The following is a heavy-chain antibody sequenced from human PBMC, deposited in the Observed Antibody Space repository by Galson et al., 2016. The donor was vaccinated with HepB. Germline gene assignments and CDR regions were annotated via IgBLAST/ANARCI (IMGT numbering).Heavy chain of an antibody. D-gene: IGHD3-10*01. V-gene: IGHV3-33*01. CDR3: ARDRGSGNDDAFDI. CDR1: GFRFNIYG. Sequence: SLRLSCAASGFRFNIYGMHWVRQAPGKGLEWVASIWYDGTIHYSGDSVKGRFTISRDNSKKTVYLQVNSLRAEDTAVYYCARDRGSGNDDAFDIWGQGTLVTVSS. J-gene: IGHJ3*02. CDR2: IWYDGTIH.